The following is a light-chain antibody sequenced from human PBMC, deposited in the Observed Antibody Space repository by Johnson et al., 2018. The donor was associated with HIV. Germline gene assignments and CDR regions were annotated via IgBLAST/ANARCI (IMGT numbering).Light chain of an antibody. Sequence: QSVLTQPPSASGPPGQRVTFSCSGSSSSIGSNTVSWYRQLPGTAPKLLMYSNNQRPSGVPDRFSGSKSGTSASLAISGLQSEDEADYYCATWDASLNGYVFGTGTKVTVL. CDR2: SNN. CDR1: SSSIGSNT. CDR3: ATWDASLNGYV. V-gene: IGLV1-44*01. J-gene: IGLJ1*01.